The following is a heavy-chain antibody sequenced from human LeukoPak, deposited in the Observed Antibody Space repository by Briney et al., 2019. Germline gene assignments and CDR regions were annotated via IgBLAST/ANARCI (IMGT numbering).Heavy chain of an antibody. Sequence: GGSLRLSCAASGFTFSTYWMHWVRQVPGKGLVWVSRINSDGSNTRYADSVKGRFTISRDNAKNTLYLQMNSLGAEDTAIYYCVRDSGDIDYWGQGTLVTVSS. CDR1: GFTFSTYW. D-gene: IGHD7-27*01. J-gene: IGHJ4*02. CDR2: INSDGSNT. CDR3: VRDSGDIDY. V-gene: IGHV3-74*01.